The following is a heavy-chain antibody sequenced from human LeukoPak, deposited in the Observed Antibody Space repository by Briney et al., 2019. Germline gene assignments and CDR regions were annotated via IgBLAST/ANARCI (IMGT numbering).Heavy chain of an antibody. CDR2: IYYSGST. V-gene: IGHV4-30-4*08. D-gene: IGHD4-23*01. CDR1: GGSLSSGDYY. CDR3: ARGNGGNRAFDY. Sequence: PSQTPSLTCTVSGGSLSSGDYYWSWIRQPPGKFLEWIGYIYYSGSTYYNPSLKSRVTISVDTSKNQSSLKLSSVTAADTAVYYCARGNGGNRAFDYWGQGTLVTVSS. J-gene: IGHJ4*02.